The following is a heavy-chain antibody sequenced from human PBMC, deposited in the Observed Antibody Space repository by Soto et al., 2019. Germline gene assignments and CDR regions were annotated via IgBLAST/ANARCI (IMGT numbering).Heavy chain of an antibody. CDR2: IIPIFGTA. CDR3: ARAALKLADYYYGMDV. Sequence: SVKVSCKASGGTFSSYAISWVRQAPGQGLEWMGGIIPIFGTANYAQKFQGRVTITADESTSTAYMELSSLRSEDTAVYYCARAALKLADYYYGMDVWGQGTTVTVSS. CDR1: GGTFSSYA. D-gene: IGHD1-7*01. J-gene: IGHJ6*02. V-gene: IGHV1-69*13.